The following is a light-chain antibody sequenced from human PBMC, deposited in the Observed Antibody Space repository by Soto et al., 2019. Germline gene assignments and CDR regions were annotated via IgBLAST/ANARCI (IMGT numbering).Light chain of an antibody. CDR3: CSYAGRSTLV. CDR2: EGS. Sequence: QSVLTQPASVSGSPGQSITISCTGSSSDVGSYNLVSWHQQYPGKAPKLMIYEGSKRPSGVSNRFSGSKSGNTASLTISGLQAEDEADDYCCSYAGRSTLVFGGGTKVTVL. V-gene: IGLV2-23*01. CDR1: SSDVGSYNL. J-gene: IGLJ3*02.